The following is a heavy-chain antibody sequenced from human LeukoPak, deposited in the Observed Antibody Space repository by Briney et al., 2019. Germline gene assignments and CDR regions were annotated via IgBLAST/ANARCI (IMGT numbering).Heavy chain of an antibody. CDR3: ARDPELTYYFNY. D-gene: IGHD1-7*01. CDR2: IIPIFGTA. Sequence: ASVKVSCKTSGYTFTGYYMHWVRQAPGQGLEWMGGIIPIFGTANYAQKFQGRVTITADESTSTAYMELSSLRSEDTAVYYCARDPELTYYFNYWGQGTLVTVSS. J-gene: IGHJ4*02. CDR1: GYTFTGYY. V-gene: IGHV1-69*13.